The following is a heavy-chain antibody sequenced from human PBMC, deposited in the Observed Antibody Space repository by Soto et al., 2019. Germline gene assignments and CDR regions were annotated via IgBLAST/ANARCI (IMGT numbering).Heavy chain of an antibody. V-gene: IGHV3-53*04. Sequence: GGSPRLSCAASGFIVTSNYMSWVRQVPGKRLEWVSVIYSGGYTHYADSVKGRFTISRHNIKNTLYLQMNSLRAEDTAVYYCARVYGDYGGFFEYWGQGTQVTVSS. D-gene: IGHD4-17*01. CDR2: IYSGGYT. CDR3: ARVYGDYGGFFEY. J-gene: IGHJ4*02. CDR1: GFIVTSNY.